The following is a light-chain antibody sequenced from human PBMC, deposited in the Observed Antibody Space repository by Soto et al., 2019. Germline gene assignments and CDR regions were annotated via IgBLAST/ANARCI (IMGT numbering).Light chain of an antibody. J-gene: IGKJ2*01. Sequence: DIQMTQSPSTLSASVGDRVTITCRASQSISSWLAWYQQKPGKAPNLLIYKASSLESGDPSRFSGSGSGTEFALTISSLQPDDFATYDCQQYNSYPYTFGQGTKLEIK. CDR3: QQYNSYPYT. CDR2: KAS. V-gene: IGKV1-5*03. CDR1: QSISSW.